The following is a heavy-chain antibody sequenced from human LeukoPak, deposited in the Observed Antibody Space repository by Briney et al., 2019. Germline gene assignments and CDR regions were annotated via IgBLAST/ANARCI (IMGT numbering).Heavy chain of an antibody. D-gene: IGHD6-6*01. CDR1: GFTFSTYA. Sequence: PGGSLRLSCAASGFTFSTYAMHWVRQAPGKGLEWVAVISYDGRQKYYADSVKGRFTISRDNSKNTLYLQMNSLRTEDTAVYYCAKGFEYSTVYLEYWGQGTLVTVSS. J-gene: IGHJ4*02. CDR3: AKGFEYSTVYLEY. CDR2: ISYDGRQK. V-gene: IGHV3-30*04.